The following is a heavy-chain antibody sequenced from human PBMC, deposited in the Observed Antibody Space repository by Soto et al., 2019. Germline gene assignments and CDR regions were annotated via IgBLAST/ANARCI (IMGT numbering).Heavy chain of an antibody. V-gene: IGHV1-3*01. Sequence: QVQLVQSGAEVKEPGASVRVSCKASGYTFTSHTLHWARQAPGQGHEWMGWIIVSNGSPRYAPQFQGRVTFGRDTSATTAYMELSSLTSEDTAVYYCAREPEDGVPGDYWGQGTLVVVSS. CDR1: GYTFTSHT. CDR2: IIVSNGSP. CDR3: AREPEDGVPGDY. D-gene: IGHD3-3*01. J-gene: IGHJ4*02.